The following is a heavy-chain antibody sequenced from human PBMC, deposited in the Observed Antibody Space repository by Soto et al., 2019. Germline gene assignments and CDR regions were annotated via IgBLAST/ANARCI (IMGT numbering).Heavy chain of an antibody. Sequence: EVQLLESGGGLVQPGGSLRLSCAASGFTFSSYAMSWVRQAPGKGLEWVSAISGSGGSTYYADSVKGRFTISRDNSKNTLYLQMNSLRAEDTAVYYCAKETRSIAVAPTAEYFDYWGQGTLVTVSS. D-gene: IGHD6-19*01. V-gene: IGHV3-23*01. CDR1: GFTFSSYA. CDR3: AKETRSIAVAPTAEYFDY. J-gene: IGHJ4*02. CDR2: ISGSGGST.